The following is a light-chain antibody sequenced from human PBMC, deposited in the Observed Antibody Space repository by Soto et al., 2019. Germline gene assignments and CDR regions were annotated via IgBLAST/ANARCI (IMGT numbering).Light chain of an antibody. Sequence: DIVLTQSPGTLSLSPGERATLSCRASQSVSSSYLAWYQQKPGQAPRLLIYGASNRGTGIPDRFSGSASTTDFTLTSSLLEPEDFAIYYCQRYGSSPYTFGQGTKLEIK. CDR3: QRYGSSPYT. CDR2: GAS. V-gene: IGKV3-20*01. J-gene: IGKJ2*01. CDR1: QSVSSSY.